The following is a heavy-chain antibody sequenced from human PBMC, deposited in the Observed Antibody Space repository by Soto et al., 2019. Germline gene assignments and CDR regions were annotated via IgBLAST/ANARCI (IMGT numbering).Heavy chain of an antibody. D-gene: IGHD3-10*02. CDR3: AREGGALFGELIPFDP. CDR1: GYTFTGYY. Sequence: QVQLVQSGAEVKKPGASVKVSCKASGYTFTGYYMHWVRQAPGQGLEWMGWINPNSGGTNYAQKLQGRVTMTRDTSISTAYMELRRLRSDDTAVYYCAREGGALFGELIPFDPWGQGTLVTVSS. V-gene: IGHV1-2*02. CDR2: INPNSGGT. J-gene: IGHJ5*02.